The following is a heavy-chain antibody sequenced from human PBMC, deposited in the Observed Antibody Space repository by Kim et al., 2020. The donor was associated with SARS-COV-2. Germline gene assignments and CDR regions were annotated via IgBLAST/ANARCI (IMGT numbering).Heavy chain of an antibody. Sequence: VSVKVSCKASGYTFTSYGISWVRQAPGQGLEWMGWISAYNGNTNYAQKLQGRVTMTTDTSTSTAYMELRSLRSDDTAVYYCARGRYCSSTSCYGELDYWGQGTLVTVSS. CDR3: ARGRYCSSTSCYGELDY. V-gene: IGHV1-18*04. D-gene: IGHD2-2*01. J-gene: IGHJ4*02. CDR1: GYTFTSYG. CDR2: ISAYNGNT.